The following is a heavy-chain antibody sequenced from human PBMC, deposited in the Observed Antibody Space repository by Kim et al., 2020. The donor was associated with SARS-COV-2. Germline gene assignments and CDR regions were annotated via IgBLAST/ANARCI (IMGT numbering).Heavy chain of an antibody. CDR3: ARGRSSSWYYFDY. CDR1: GGSFSGYY. J-gene: IGHJ4*02. V-gene: IGHV4-34*01. CDR2: INHSGST. D-gene: IGHD6-13*01. Sequence: SETLSLTCAVYGGSFSGYYWSWIRQPPGKGLEWIGEINHSGSTNYNPSLKSRVTISVDTSKNQFSLKLSSVTAADTAEYYCARGRSSSWYYFDYWGQGTLVTVSS.